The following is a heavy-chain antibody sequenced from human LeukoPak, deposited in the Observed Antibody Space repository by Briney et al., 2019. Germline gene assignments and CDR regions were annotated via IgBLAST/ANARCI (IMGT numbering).Heavy chain of an antibody. V-gene: IGHV4-34*08. Sequence: RTGGSLRLSCAASGFTLSDYYMSWIRQPPGKGLEWIGEIYHSGSTNYNPSLKSRVTISVDKSKNQFSLKLSSVTAADTAVYYCATWTATFTTSNAFDIWGQGTMVTVSS. J-gene: IGHJ3*02. CDR3: ATWTATFTTSNAFDI. CDR2: IYHSGST. D-gene: IGHD3-22*01. CDR1: GFTLSDYY.